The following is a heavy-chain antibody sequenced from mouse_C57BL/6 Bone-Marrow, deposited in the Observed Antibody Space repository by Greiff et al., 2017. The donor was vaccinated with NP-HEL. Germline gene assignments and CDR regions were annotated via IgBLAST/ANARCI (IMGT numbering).Heavy chain of an antibody. CDR2: IYPRDGST. Sequence: QVQLQQSGPELVKPGASVKLSCKASGYTFTSYDINWVKQRPGQGLEWIGWIYPRDGSTKYNEKFKGQATLTVDTSSSTADMELHSLTSEDSAVYFCARSLLAYYYGSSYWYFDVWGTGTTVTVSS. J-gene: IGHJ1*03. V-gene: IGHV1-85*01. CDR3: ARSLLAYYYGSSYWYFDV. CDR1: GYTFTSYD. D-gene: IGHD1-1*01.